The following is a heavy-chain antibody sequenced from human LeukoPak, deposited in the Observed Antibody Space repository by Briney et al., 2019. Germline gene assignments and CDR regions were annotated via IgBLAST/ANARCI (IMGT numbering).Heavy chain of an antibody. J-gene: IGHJ6*02. CDR1: GYTFTSYY. D-gene: IGHD1-1*01. CDR3: ARDQLRSDPEYYYYGMDV. V-gene: IGHV1-46*01. Sequence: ASVKVSCKASGYTFTSYYMHWVRQAPGQGLEWMGIINPSGGSTSYAQKFQGRVTMTRDTSTSTVYMELSSLRSEDTAMYYCARDQLRSDPEYYYYGMDVWGQGTTVTVSS. CDR2: INPSGGST.